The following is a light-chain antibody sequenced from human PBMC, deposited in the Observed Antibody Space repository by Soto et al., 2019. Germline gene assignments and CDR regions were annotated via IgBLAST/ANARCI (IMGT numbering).Light chain of an antibody. J-gene: IGLJ2*01. CDR1: SSDVGGYNY. CDR3: SSYTTNSTVV. V-gene: IGLV2-14*03. CDR2: DVR. Sequence: QSALTQPASVSGSPGHSITISCTGTSSDVGGYNYVSWYQQYPGKAPKLMIYDVRSRPSGVSNRFSGSKSGNTASLTISGLQAEDEADYYCSSYTTNSTVVFGGGTKVTVL.